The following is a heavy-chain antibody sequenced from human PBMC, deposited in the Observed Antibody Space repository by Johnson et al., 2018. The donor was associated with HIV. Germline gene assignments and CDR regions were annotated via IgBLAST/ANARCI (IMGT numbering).Heavy chain of an antibody. CDR1: GFTFSSYA. Sequence: QMLLVESGGGVVQPGRSLRLSCAASGFTFSSYAMHCVSPAPVKGLEWVAVVSYDGRNKYYADSVKGRFTISSDNSKDMLYLQMNSLRAEDTAVYYCAKERHRVRAFDSWGQGTMVTVSS. V-gene: IGHV3-30*04. J-gene: IGHJ3*02. CDR2: VSYDGRNK. CDR3: AKERHRVRAFDS. D-gene: IGHD6-6*01.